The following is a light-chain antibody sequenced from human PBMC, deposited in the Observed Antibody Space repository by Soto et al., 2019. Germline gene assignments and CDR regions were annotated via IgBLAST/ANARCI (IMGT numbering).Light chain of an antibody. CDR2: GAS. J-gene: IGKJ4*01. CDR3: QQYNNWPPLT. V-gene: IGKV3-15*01. Sequence: EIVLTQSPATLCLSPGERAPLSCRASQSVSSYLAWYQQKPGQAPRLLIYGASTRATGLPGRFRGSGSGTEFTLTIRSLQSEDFAVYYCQQYNNWPPLTFGGGTTGDIK. CDR1: QSVSSY.